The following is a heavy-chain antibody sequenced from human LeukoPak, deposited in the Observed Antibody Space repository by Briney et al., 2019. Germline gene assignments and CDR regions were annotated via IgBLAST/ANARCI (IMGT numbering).Heavy chain of an antibody. CDR1: GFTFSSYA. CDR3: AREGSGLSFDY. Sequence: GGSLRLSCAASGFTFSSYAMSWVRQAPGKGLEWVSAISGSGGSTYYADSVKGRFTISRDNSRNTVYLQMNSLRAEDTAVYYCAREGSGLSFDYWGQGTLVTVSS. D-gene: IGHD6-19*01. V-gene: IGHV3-23*01. CDR2: ISGSGGST. J-gene: IGHJ4*02.